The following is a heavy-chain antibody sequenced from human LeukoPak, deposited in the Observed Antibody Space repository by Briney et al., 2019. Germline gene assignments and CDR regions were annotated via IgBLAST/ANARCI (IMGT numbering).Heavy chain of an antibody. D-gene: IGHD3-9*01. J-gene: IGHJ4*02. CDR3: AKGTMYYDILDY. CDR1: GFTFSSYA. Sequence: GGSLRLSCAASGFTFSSYAVSWVRQAPGRGLECVSTISDTGGRTYYADSVKGRFTISRDNSKNTLYLQMNSLGAEDTAIYYCAKGTMYYDILDYWGQRTLVTVSS. V-gene: IGHV3-23*01. CDR2: ISDTGGRT.